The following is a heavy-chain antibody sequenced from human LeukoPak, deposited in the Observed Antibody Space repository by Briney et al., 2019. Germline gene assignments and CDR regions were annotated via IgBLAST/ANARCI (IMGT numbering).Heavy chain of an antibody. CDR3: ARSSLPGRSGRTEYFQH. Sequence: GGSLRLSCAASGFTFGDYYMTWIRQAPGKGLQWLSFISDSSRTIYYADSVKGRFTISRDNAKNSLYQQMSSLRAEDTAIYYCARSSLPGRSGRTEYFQHWGQGALVTVSS. CDR1: GFTFGDYY. D-gene: IGHD6-19*01. CDR2: ISDSSRTI. V-gene: IGHV3-11*01. J-gene: IGHJ1*01.